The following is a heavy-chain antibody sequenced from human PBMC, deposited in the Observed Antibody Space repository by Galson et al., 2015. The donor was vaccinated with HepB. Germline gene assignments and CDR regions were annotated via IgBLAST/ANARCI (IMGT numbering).Heavy chain of an antibody. D-gene: IGHD6-13*01. CDR1: GFTFSSYS. Sequence: SLRLSCAASGFTFSSYSMNWVRQAPGKGLEWVSFIRSSSTTIYYADSVEGRFTISRDDAKNSLYLQMNSLRAEDTAVYYCARDLTGYSSTWRRYWFFDLWGRGTLVTVSS. CDR2: IRSSSTTI. V-gene: IGHV3-48*04. CDR3: ARDLTGYSSTWRRYWFFDL. J-gene: IGHJ2*01.